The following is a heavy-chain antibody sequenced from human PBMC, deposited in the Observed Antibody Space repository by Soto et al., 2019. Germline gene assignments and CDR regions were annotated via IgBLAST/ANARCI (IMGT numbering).Heavy chain of an antibody. D-gene: IGHD3-22*01. CDR3: ARDTRDSSGYYDVGWFDP. CDR1: GYTFTGYY. V-gene: IGHV1-2*02. CDR2: INPNSGGT. Sequence: QVQLVQSGAEVKKPGASVKVSCKASGYTFTGYYMHWVRQAPGQGLEWMGWINPNSGGTNYAQKFQGRCTMTRDTSISTAYMELSRLRSDDTAVYYCARDTRDSSGYYDVGWFDPWGQGTLVTVSS. J-gene: IGHJ5*02.